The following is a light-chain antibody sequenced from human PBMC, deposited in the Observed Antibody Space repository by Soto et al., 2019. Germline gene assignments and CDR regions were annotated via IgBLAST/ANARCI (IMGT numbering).Light chain of an antibody. V-gene: IGLV4-69*01. Sequence: QSVLTQSPSASASLGASVKLTCTLSSGYSGHAIAWHQQQPEKGPRYLMKVNSDGSHDRGDGLPDRFSGSSSGAERYLTISSLQSEDEADYYCQTWGTGIWVFGGGTKVTVL. CDR2: VNSDGSH. CDR3: QTWGTGIWV. J-gene: IGLJ3*02. CDR1: SGYSGHA.